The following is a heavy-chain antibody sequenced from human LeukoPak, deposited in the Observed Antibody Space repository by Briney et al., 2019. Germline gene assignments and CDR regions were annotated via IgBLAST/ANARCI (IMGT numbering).Heavy chain of an antibody. V-gene: IGHV4-39*07. CDR3: ARDILATSIAAPYY. CDR2: INYSGYK. CDR1: GGSISSSTYY. J-gene: IGHJ4*02. D-gene: IGHD6-13*01. Sequence: PSETLSLTCAVSGGSISSSTYYWGWIRQPPGKGLEWIGSINYSGYKYDNPSLKSRVTISGDTSKNQFSLRLSSVNAADTAVYYCARDILATSIAAPYYWGQGTLVTVSS.